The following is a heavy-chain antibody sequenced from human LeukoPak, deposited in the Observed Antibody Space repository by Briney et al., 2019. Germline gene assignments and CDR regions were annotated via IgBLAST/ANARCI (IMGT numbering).Heavy chain of an antibody. CDR2: IWSDGSNK. Sequence: PGGSLRLSCAASGFTFSRYGMHWVRQAPGKGLEWVAVIWSDGSNKDYVDSVKGRFTISRDNSKNTPYLQMNSLRPEDTAVYYCATDRGGAPFDYWGQGTLVTVSS. V-gene: IGHV3-33*01. CDR1: GFTFSRYG. CDR3: ATDRGGAPFDY. D-gene: IGHD2-21*01. J-gene: IGHJ4*02.